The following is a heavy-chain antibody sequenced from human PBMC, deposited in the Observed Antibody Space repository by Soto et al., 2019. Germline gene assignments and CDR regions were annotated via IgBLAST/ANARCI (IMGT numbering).Heavy chain of an antibody. CDR2: LANDESDQ. D-gene: IGHD6-13*01. V-gene: IGHV3-30*03. J-gene: IGHJ4*02. Sequence: QVQLVESGGGVVQPGGSLRLSCAASGFTFHGYGMHWVRQSPGEGLEWVAVLANDESDQYFADSVKGRFTISRDNSKNTLYLQSDSLRPEDTAVYYCARSIGGSSYYPPDYWGQGTLVTVSS. CDR3: ARSIGGSSYYPPDY. CDR1: GFTFHGYG.